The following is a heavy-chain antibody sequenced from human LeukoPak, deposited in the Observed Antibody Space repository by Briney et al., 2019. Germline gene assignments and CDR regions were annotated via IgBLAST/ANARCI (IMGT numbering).Heavy chain of an antibody. CDR2: ISSSGSTI. CDR1: GYTFSSYE. V-gene: IGHV3-48*03. Sequence: GGSLRLSCAASGYTFSSYEMNWVRQAPGKGLEWVSYISSSGSTIYYADPVKGRFTISRDNAKNSLYLQMNSLRAEDTAVYYCARESDILTGYYWSYYFDYWGQGTLVTVSS. CDR3: ARESDILTGYYWSYYFDY. D-gene: IGHD3-9*01. J-gene: IGHJ4*02.